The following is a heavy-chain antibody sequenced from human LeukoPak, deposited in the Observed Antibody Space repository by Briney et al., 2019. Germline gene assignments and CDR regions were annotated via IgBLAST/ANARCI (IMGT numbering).Heavy chain of an antibody. Sequence: SETLSLTCTVSGGSVSSTTYYWSWIRQPPGKGLEWIASINYSGSTYYNPSLKSRVTISVDTSKNQSSLKLSSVTAADTAVYYCARLPGPKVDYWGQGTLVTVSS. V-gene: IGHV4-39*01. CDR3: ARLPGPKVDY. J-gene: IGHJ4*02. CDR1: GGSVSSTTYY. CDR2: INYSGST.